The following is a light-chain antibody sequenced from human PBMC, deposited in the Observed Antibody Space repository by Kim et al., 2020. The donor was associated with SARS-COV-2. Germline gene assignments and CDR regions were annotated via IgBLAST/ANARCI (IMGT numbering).Light chain of an antibody. J-gene: IGKJ2*02. CDR2: AAS. Sequence: DIQMTQSPSSLSASVGDRVSITCRASQAISYALAWYQQKPGKAPKVLVYAASKLQTGVPSRFSGSGSGTDYTLSISSLQPEDFATYSCQQYYNAPCSFGQGTKLEI. CDR3: QQYYNAPCS. CDR1: QAISYA. V-gene: IGKV1-NL1*01.